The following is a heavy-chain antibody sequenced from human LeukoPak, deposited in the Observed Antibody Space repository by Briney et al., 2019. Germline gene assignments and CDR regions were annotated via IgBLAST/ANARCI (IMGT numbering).Heavy chain of an antibody. J-gene: IGHJ3*02. CDR3: VSGVDAFDI. V-gene: IGHV4-61*01. D-gene: IGHD2-8*01. CDR1: GVSVSSGSYY. CDR2: IYYSGST. Sequence: SETLSLTCTVSGVSVSSGSYYWSWIRQPPGKGLEWIGYIYYSGSTNYNPSLKSRVTISVDTSKNQFSLKLSSVTAADTAVYYCVSGVDAFDIWGQGTMVTVSS.